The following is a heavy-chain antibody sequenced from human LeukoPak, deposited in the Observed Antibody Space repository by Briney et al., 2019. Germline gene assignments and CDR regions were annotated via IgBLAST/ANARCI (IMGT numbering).Heavy chain of an antibody. V-gene: IGHV4-38-2*02. CDR2: IYHSGST. CDR1: GYSNSSGYY. D-gene: IGHD2-8*02. J-gene: IGHJ5*02. Sequence: SETLSLTCTVSGYSNSSGYYWGWIRQPPGKGLEWIGSIYHSGSTYYNPSLKSRVTISVDTSKNQFSLKLSSVTAADTAVYYCARAWSRTNWFDPWGQGTLVTVSS. CDR3: ARAWSRTNWFDP.